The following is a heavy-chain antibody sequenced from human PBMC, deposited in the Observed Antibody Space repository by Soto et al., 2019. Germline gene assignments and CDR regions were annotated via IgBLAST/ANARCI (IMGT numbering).Heavy chain of an antibody. J-gene: IGHJ3*02. D-gene: IGHD3-16*01. CDR3: ARDRGEMATHGGAFDI. CDR2: IYSGGST. V-gene: IGHV3-53*01. Sequence: EVQLVESGGGLIQPGGSLRLSCAASGFTVSSNYMSWVRQAPGKGLEWVSVIYSGGSTYYADSVKGRFTISRDNSKNTLYLQMNSLRAEDTAVYYCARDRGEMATHGGAFDIWGPGTMVTVSS. CDR1: GFTVSSNY.